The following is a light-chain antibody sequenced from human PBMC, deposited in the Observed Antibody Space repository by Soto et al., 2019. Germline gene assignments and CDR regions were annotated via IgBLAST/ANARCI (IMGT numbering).Light chain of an antibody. Sequence: EIVLTQSPGTLSLSPGERATLSCRASQSVSSSYLAWYQQKSGQAPRLLIYGASSRATGIPDRFSGSGSETDFTLTISRLEPEDFAVYYCQQYANSPRTFGQGTKVEIK. J-gene: IGKJ1*01. CDR3: QQYANSPRT. CDR1: QSVSSSY. CDR2: GAS. V-gene: IGKV3-20*01.